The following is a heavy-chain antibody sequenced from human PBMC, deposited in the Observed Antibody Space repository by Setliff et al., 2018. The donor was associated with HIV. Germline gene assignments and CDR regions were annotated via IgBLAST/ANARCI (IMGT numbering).Heavy chain of an antibody. CDR2: IYNGGNT. V-gene: IGHV4-59*01. J-gene: IGHJ4*02. CDR1: GGSISSYY. CDR3: AFSIYRSGSYSFIFDY. D-gene: IGHD3-10*01. Sequence: SETLSLTCTVSGGSISSYYWSWIRQPPGKGLEWFGYIYNGGNTNYNPSLESRVSMSLDTSKNQFSLKLTSVTSEDTAMYYCAFSIYRSGSYSFIFDYWGQGTLVTVSS.